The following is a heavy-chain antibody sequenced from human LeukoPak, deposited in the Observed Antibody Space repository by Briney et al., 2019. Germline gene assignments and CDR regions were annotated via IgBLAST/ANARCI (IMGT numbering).Heavy chain of an antibody. CDR3: AREDSITMIAASKLSLDP. J-gene: IGHJ5*02. D-gene: IGHD3-22*01. CDR2: ISAYNGNT. CDR1: GYIFTNYG. V-gene: IGHV1-18*01. Sequence: GASVKVSCKASGYIFTNYGINWVRQAPGQGLEWMAWISAYNGNTKYTQKLQGRVTITTDESTSTAYMELSSLRSEDTAVYYCAREDSITMIAASKLSLDPWGQGTLVTVSS.